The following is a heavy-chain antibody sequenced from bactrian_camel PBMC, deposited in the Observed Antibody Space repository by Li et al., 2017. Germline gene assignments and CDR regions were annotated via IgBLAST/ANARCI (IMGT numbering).Heavy chain of an antibody. Sequence: QVQLVESGGGSVQAGGSLRLSCTVSGYTTCMAWFRQAPGKEREGVASIDSEGSADYADSVKGRFTISRDSAENTLYLQMSSLKPEDTAMYRCAAEPYVWVRGRPIDYNYWGQGTQVTVS. CDR3: AAEPYVWVRGRPIDYNY. V-gene: IGHV3S55*01. D-gene: IGHD5*01. CDR1: GYTTC. CDR2: IDSEGSA. J-gene: IGHJ4*01.